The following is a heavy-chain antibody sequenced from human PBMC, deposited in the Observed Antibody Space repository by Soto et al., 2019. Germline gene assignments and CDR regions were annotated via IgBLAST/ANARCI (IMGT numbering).Heavy chain of an antibody. CDR3: AKDSATAPWNYFDC. Sequence: GGSLRLSCAASGSTFSSSEMHWVRQAPGKGLEWVSAISGSGGSTYYADSVKGRFTISRDNSKNTLYLQMNSLRAEDTAVYYCAKDSATAPWNYFDCWGQGTLVTVSS. CDR1: GSTFSSSE. V-gene: IGHV3-23*01. D-gene: IGHD3-10*01. CDR2: ISGSGGST. J-gene: IGHJ4*02.